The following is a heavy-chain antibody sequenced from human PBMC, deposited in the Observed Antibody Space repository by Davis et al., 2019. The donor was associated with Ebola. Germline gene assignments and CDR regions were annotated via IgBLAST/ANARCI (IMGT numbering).Heavy chain of an antibody. J-gene: IGHJ4*02. CDR1: GFTFSSYA. D-gene: IGHD1/OR15-1a*01. CDR2: ISYDGSNK. V-gene: IGHV3-30-3*01. Sequence: PGGSLRLSCAASGFTFSSYAMHWVRQAPGKGLEWVAVISYDGSNKYYADSVKGRFTISRDNSKNTLYLQMNSLRAEDTAVYYCAGGPGTADYWGQGTLVTVSS. CDR3: AGGPGTADY.